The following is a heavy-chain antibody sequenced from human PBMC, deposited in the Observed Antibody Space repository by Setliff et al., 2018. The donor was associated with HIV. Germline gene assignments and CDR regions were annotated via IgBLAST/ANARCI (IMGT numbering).Heavy chain of an antibody. Sequence: ASVKVSCKASGYTFSSYAMHWVRQAPGQRLEWMGWINAGNGNTKYSQKFQGRVTITRETSASIAYMELSSLRSEDTAVYYCARSAYCGGDCCSFWDYWGQGTLVTVSS. V-gene: IGHV1-3*01. CDR2: INAGNGNT. D-gene: IGHD2-21*01. J-gene: IGHJ4*02. CDR3: ARSAYCGGDCCSFWDY. CDR1: GYTFSSYA.